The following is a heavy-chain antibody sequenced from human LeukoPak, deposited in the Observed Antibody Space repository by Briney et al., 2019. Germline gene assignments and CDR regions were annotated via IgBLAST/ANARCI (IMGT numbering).Heavy chain of an antibody. CDR3: ARDSGRDWYNGISHDY. CDR1: GFTFSTYS. Sequence: PGGSLRLSCAASGFTFSTYSMNWVRQAPGKGLEWLSYISSSSDIIYYADSVKGRFTISRDNGRNSLYLQMSSLRAEDTAVYYCARDSGRDWYNGISHDYWGQGTLVTVSS. V-gene: IGHV3-48*04. J-gene: IGHJ4*02. D-gene: IGHD6-19*01. CDR2: ISSSSDII.